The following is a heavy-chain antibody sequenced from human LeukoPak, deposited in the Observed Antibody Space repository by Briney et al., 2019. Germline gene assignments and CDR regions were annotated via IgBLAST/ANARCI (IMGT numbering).Heavy chain of an antibody. CDR3: AQRPPYGGYSD. D-gene: IGHD3-22*01. CDR1: GFTFSTYL. J-gene: IGHJ4*02. Sequence: GGSLRHSCVGSGFTFSTYLINWVRQAPGKGLEWVSGISGRGGSTYYADSVKGRFTISRGNSKNMLYLQMNSLRAEDTAVYYCAQRPPYGGYSDWGQGTLVPVSS. V-gene: IGHV3-23*01. CDR2: ISGRGGST.